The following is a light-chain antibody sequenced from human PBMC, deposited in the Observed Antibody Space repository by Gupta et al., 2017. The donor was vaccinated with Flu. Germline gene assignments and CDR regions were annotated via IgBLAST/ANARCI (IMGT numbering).Light chain of an antibody. CDR3: MQAIQTPRT. V-gene: IGKV2-28*01. Sequence: DIVMTQSPLSLPVTPGDPASISCRSSQSLLHSNGYNYLDWYLQKPGQSPQLLIYLGSNRASGVPDRFSGSGSGTDFTLKISRVEAEDVGVYYCMQAIQTPRTFGQGTKVEIK. CDR1: QSLLHSNGYNY. CDR2: LGS. J-gene: IGKJ1*01.